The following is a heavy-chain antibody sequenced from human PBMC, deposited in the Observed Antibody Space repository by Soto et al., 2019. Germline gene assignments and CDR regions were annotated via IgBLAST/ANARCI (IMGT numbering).Heavy chain of an antibody. CDR1: GGSMNRYY. J-gene: IGHJ4*02. CDR3: AREVGASPDYFDY. CDR2: IYYTGST. Sequence: SETLSLTCTVSGGSMNRYYWNWIRQTPGKGLEWIGYIYYTGSTIYNSSLKSRITISLDTSKNQFSLQVRSVTAADTAVYYCAREVGASPDYFDYWGQGTLVTVSS. V-gene: IGHV4-59*01. D-gene: IGHD1-26*01.